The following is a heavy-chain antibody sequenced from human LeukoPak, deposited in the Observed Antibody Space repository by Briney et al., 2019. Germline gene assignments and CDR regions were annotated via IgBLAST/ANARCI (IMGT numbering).Heavy chain of an antibody. CDR1: GGSISSGGYS. V-gene: IGHV4-30-2*01. D-gene: IGHD3-10*01. J-gene: IGHJ5*02. CDR3: ARRDLWSGEPSGFDP. Sequence: TSETLSLTCAVSGGSISSGGYSWSWIRQPPGKGLEWIGYIYHSGSTYYNPSLKSRVTISVDRSKNQFSLKLSSVTAADTAVYYCARRDLWSGEPSGFDPWGQGTLVTVSS. CDR2: IYHSGST.